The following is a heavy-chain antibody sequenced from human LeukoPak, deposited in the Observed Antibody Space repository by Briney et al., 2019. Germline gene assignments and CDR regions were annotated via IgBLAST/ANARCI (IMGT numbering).Heavy chain of an antibody. CDR3: ASSTDFWSGYFDY. J-gene: IGHJ4*02. D-gene: IGHD3-3*01. Sequence: GGSLRLSCAASGFTFSSYAMSWVRQAPGKGLEWVSAIYSGGTTYYADSVKGRFTISRDNSKNTLYLQMNSLRAEDTAVYYCASSTDFWSGYFDYWGQGTLVTVSS. V-gene: IGHV3-23*05. CDR1: GFTFSSYA. CDR2: IYSGGTT.